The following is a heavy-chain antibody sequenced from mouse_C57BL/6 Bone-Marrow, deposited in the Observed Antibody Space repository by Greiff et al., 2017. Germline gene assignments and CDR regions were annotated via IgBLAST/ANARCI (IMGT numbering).Heavy chain of an antibody. CDR1: GFIFSDDG. CDR2: ISSGRSTI. V-gene: IGHV5-17*01. CDR3: ARPGAY. J-gene: IGHJ3*01. Sequence: EVQLVESGGGLVKPGGSLKLSCAAFGFIFSDDGMHWVRQAPEKGLEWVAYISSGRSTIYYADTVKGRFTISRDNAKNTLFLQMTSLRSEDTAMYYCARPGAYWGQGTLVTVSA.